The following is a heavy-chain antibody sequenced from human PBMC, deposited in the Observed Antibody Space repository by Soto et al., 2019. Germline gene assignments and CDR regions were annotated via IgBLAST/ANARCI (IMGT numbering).Heavy chain of an antibody. J-gene: IGHJ4*02. CDR3: ARLVDPGHFDY. D-gene: IGHD2-2*01. CDR2: INHSGST. V-gene: IGHV4-34*01. CDR1: GGSFSGYY. Sequence: PSETLSLTCAVYGGSFSGYYWSWIRQPPGKGLEWVGEINHSGSTNYNPSLKSRVTISVDTSKNQFSLQLSSVTAADTAVYYCARLVDPGHFDYWGQGTLVTVSS.